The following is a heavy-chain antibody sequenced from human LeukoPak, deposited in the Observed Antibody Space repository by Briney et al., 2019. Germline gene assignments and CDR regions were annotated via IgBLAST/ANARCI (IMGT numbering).Heavy chain of an antibody. D-gene: IGHD6-13*01. CDR2: IWYDGSNK. CDR3: AKDSGSGRIAAAGTFPFDY. J-gene: IGHJ4*02. V-gene: IGHV3-33*06. CDR1: GFTFSSYG. Sequence: PGGSLRLSCAASGFTFSSYGMPWVRQAPGKGLEWVAVIWYDGSNKYYADSVKGRFTISRDNSKNTLYLQMNSLRAEDTAVYYCAKDSGSGRIAAAGTFPFDYWGQGTLVTVSS.